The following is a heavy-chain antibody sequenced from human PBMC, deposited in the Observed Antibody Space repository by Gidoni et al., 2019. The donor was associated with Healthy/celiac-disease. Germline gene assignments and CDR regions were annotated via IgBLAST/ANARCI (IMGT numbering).Heavy chain of an antibody. CDR3: ARGIGRD. CDR2: INHSGST. J-gene: IGHJ4*02. Sequence: QVQLQQWGAGRLKPSQTLSLPCPVYGGSLSGYYWSWIRQPPGKGPEWIGEINHSGSTNYNPSLKSRVTISVDTSKNRFSLKLSSVTAADTAVYYCARGIGRDWGQGTLVTVSS. V-gene: IGHV4-34*01. CDR1: GGSLSGYY.